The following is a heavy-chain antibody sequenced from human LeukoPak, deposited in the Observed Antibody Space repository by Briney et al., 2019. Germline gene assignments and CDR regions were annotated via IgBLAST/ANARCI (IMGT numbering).Heavy chain of an antibody. CDR3: ARLLDYYDSSGYYTPRANFDY. CDR2: IKQDGSEK. CDR1: GFTFSSYW. Sequence: PGGSLRLSCAASGFTFSSYWMSWVRQAPGKGLEWVANIKQDGSEKYYVDSVKGRFTISRDNAKNSLYLQMNSLRAEDTAVYYCARLLDYYDSSGYYTPRANFDYWGQGTLVTVPS. D-gene: IGHD3-22*01. V-gene: IGHV3-7*01. J-gene: IGHJ4*02.